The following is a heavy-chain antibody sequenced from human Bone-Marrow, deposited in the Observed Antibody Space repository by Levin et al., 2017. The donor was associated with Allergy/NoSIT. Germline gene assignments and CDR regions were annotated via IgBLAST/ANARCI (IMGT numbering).Heavy chain of an antibody. V-gene: IGHV3-30-3*01. J-gene: IGHJ4*02. CDR1: GFTFNNFA. D-gene: IGHD5-18*01. CDR3: ARGGVDIPMIGPYFDY. CDR2: ISSDGNTK. Sequence: GESLKISCAASGFTFNNFALHWVRQAPGKGLEWLALISSDGNTKFYADSVKGRFTISRDNSKNTLYLQINSLRIEDTAVYHCARGGVDIPMIGPYFDYWGQGTLVTVSS.